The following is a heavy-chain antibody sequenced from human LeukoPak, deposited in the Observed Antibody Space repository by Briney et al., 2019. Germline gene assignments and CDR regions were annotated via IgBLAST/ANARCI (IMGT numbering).Heavy chain of an antibody. CDR1: GGSFSGYY. V-gene: IGHV4-34*01. Sequence: SETLSLTCAVYGGSFSGYYWSWIRQPPGKGLEWIGEINHSGSTNYNPSLKSRVTISVDTSKNQFSLKLSSVTAADTAVYYCARGWVLLGYCSSTSCYGGYYFDYWGQGTLVTVSS. CDR2: INHSGST. J-gene: IGHJ4*02. CDR3: ARGWVLLGYCSSTSCYGGYYFDY. D-gene: IGHD2-2*01.